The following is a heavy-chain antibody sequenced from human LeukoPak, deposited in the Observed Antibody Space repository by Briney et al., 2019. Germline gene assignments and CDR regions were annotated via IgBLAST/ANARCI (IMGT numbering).Heavy chain of an antibody. Sequence: SDTLSLTCTVSGGSISSYYWSWIRQPAGKGLESIGRIYTSGSTNYNPSLKSRVTMSVDTSKNQFSLKLSSVTAADTAVYYCARDYYGSGSFAWFDPWGQGTLVTVSS. D-gene: IGHD3-10*01. V-gene: IGHV4-4*07. J-gene: IGHJ5*02. CDR2: IYTSGST. CDR1: GGSISSYY. CDR3: ARDYYGSGSFAWFDP.